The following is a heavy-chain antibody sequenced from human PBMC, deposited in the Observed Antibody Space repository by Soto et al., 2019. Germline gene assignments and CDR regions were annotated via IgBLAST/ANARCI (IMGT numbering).Heavy chain of an antibody. J-gene: IGHJ4*02. D-gene: IGHD2-15*01. CDR3: AKSSIPRPYCSGGSCNSVTFDY. Sequence: GGSLVLFCGASGFTFKSFAMSWVRQARGRGLEWVAAISGSVGSPYYADSAKGGFTISRDNSKNTLYLQMNSLRAEDTAVYYCAKSSIPRPYCSGGSCNSVTFDYWGQGTLVTGSS. CDR1: GFTFKSFA. CDR2: ISGSVGSP. V-gene: IGHV3-23*01.